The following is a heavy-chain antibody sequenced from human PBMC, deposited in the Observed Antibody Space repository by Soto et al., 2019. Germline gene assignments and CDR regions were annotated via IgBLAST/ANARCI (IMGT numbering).Heavy chain of an antibody. CDR1: GGSISSSSYY. Sequence: PSETLSLTCTVSGGSISSSSYYWGWIRQPPGKGLEWIGSIYYSGSTYYNPSLKSRVTISVDTSKNQFSLKLSSVTAADTAVYYCARPGKWDYYYGMDVWGQGTTVTVSS. V-gene: IGHV4-39*01. J-gene: IGHJ6*02. CDR3: ARPGKWDYYYGMDV. CDR2: IYYSGST. D-gene: IGHD1-26*01.